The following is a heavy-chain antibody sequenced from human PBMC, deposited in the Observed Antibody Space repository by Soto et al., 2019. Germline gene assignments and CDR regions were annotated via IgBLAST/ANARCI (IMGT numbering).Heavy chain of an antibody. CDR3: ARATGNGWFDP. V-gene: IGHV1-18*01. Sequence: QVQLVQSGAEVRKPGASVKVSCKASGYTFITYGITWVRQAPGQGLEWMGWISGYKNKIKSAQKFLGRVTLTTDTSTSTVHMEMRSLTSDDTAIYYCARATGNGWFDPWGQGTLVTVSS. CDR2: ISGYKNKI. CDR1: GYTFITYG. J-gene: IGHJ5*02.